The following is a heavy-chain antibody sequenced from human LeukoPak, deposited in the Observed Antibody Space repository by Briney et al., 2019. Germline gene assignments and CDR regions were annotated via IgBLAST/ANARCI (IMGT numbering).Heavy chain of an antibody. CDR1: GFTFNNAW. D-gene: IGHD6-13*01. V-gene: IGHV3-21*01. Sequence: GGSLRLSCTVSGFTFNNAWMTWVRQAPGKGLEWVSSISTSSTYIYYADSVKGRFTISRDNAKNTLYLQMNSLRAEDTAVYYCAREGIPAAGDYWGQGTLVTVSS. CDR3: AREGIPAAGDY. J-gene: IGHJ4*02. CDR2: ISTSSTYI.